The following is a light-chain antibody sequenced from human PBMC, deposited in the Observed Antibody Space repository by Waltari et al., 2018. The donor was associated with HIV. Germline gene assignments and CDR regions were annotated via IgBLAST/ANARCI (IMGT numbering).Light chain of an antibody. Sequence: QSALTQPASVSGSPGQSITISCTGTSSDVGGYNYVPWYQQHPGKAPKLMIYDVSNRPSGGSNRFSGSKSGNTASLTISGLQAEDEADYYCSSYTSSSILFGGGTKLTVL. V-gene: IGLV2-14*03. CDR3: SSYTSSSIL. J-gene: IGLJ3*02. CDR2: DVS. CDR1: SSDVGGYNY.